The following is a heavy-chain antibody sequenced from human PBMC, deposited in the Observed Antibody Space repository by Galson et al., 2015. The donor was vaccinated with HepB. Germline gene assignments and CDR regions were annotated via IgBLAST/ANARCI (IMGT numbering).Heavy chain of an antibody. CDR3: ARDLFRGGNYYGFFQH. CDR1: GGTFSDYA. CDR2: ITPIFGTP. J-gene: IGHJ1*01. V-gene: IGHV1-69*05. D-gene: IGHD1-26*01. Sequence: SVKVSCKASGGTFSDYAISWVRQAPGQGLEWMGGITPIFGTPNYAQKFQGRVTITRDATTSTAYMELSSLRSEDTAVYYCARDLFRGGNYYGFFQHWGQGILVTVSS.